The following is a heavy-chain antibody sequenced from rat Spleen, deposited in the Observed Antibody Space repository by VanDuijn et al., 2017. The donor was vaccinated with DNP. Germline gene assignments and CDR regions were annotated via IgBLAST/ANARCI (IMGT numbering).Heavy chain of an antibody. Sequence: EVQLVESGGGLVQPGRSLKLSCVASGFTFSSYWMYWIRQAPGKGLEWISSISTGGGNTYYRDSVKGRFTISRNNAKSTLYLQMDSLRSEDTATYYCAGRPPPTRGPFDYWGQGVTVTVSS. CDR3: AGRPPPTRGPFDY. D-gene: IGHD1-4*01. CDR1: GFTFSSYW. J-gene: IGHJ2*01. V-gene: IGHV5-58*01. CDR2: ISTGGGNT.